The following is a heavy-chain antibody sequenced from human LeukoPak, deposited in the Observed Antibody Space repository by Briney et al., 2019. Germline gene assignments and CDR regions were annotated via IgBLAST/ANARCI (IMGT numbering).Heavy chain of an antibody. V-gene: IGHV3-23*01. CDR1: GFTFSSYA. Sequence: GRSLRLSCAASGFTFSSYAMHWVRQAPGKGLEWVSAISGSGGSTYYADSVKGRFTISRDNSKNTLYLQMNSLRAEDTAVYYCAYSGYYRQFDYWGQGTLVTVSS. CDR3: AYSGYYRQFDY. D-gene: IGHD3-22*01. CDR2: ISGSGGST. J-gene: IGHJ4*02.